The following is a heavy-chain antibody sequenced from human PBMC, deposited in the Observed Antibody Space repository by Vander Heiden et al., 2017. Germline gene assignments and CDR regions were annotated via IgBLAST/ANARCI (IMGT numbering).Heavy chain of an antibody. CDR1: GFSISTTGVG. D-gene: IGHD2-21*01. V-gene: IGHV2-5*02. CDR3: AGTKNAASAYYGMEV. CDR2: IYWDDDK. Sequence: QITLKESGPTLVKPTETLTLTCTLSGFSISTTGVGVGLIRRPPGKALEWLAVIYWDDDKRYSASLRSRLTITKDIYRNQVVLTVANMDPVDTGTYFCAGTKNAASAYYGMEVWGQGTTVTVSS. J-gene: IGHJ6*02.